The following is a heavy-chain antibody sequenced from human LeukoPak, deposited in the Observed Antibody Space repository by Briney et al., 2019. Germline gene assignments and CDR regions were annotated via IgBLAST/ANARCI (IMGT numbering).Heavy chain of an antibody. J-gene: IGHJ4*02. Sequence: ASVKVCCKASGYTFTSCYMHWVRPAPGQGLGWMGIINPSGGSTSYAQKFQGRVTMTEDTSTDTAYMELSSLRSEDTAVYYCATDPGIAGAYWGQGTLVTVSS. D-gene: IGHD6-19*01. CDR3: ATDPGIAGAY. V-gene: IGHV1-46*01. CDR2: INPSGGST. CDR1: GYTFTSCY.